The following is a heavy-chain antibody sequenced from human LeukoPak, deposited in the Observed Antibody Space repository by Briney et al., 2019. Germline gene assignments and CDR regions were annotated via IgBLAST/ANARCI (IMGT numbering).Heavy chain of an antibody. CDR2: INQDGSER. V-gene: IGHV3-7*01. Sequence: GGSLRLSCAASGFTFSSHWMTWVRQAPGKGLEWVANINQDGSERYYVDSVKGRFTISRDNAKNSLYLQMNSLRAEDTAVYYCARNSGYSSGWGQGTLVTVSS. J-gene: IGHJ4*02. CDR3: ARNSGYSSG. D-gene: IGHD6-19*01. CDR1: GFTFSSHW.